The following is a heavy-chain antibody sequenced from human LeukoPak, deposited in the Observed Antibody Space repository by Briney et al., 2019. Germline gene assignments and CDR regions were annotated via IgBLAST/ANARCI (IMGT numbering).Heavy chain of an antibody. J-gene: IGHJ4*02. D-gene: IGHD2-2*01. CDR1: GFTFSSYA. CDR2: ISYDGSNK. CDR3: ARGGLQVVPAAIGAY. Sequence: PGRSLRLSCAASGFTFSSYAMHWVRQAPGKGLEWAAVISYDGSNKYYADSVKGRFTISRDNSKNTLYLQMNSLRAEDTAVYYCARGGLQVVPAAIGAYWGQGTLVTVSS. V-gene: IGHV3-30*04.